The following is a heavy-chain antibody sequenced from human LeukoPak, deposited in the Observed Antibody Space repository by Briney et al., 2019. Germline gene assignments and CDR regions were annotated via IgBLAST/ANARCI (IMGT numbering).Heavy chain of an antibody. CDR2: ISDSGTGI. Sequence: PGGSLRLSCAASGFTFCSYEFNWVRQAPGKGLEWVSYISDSGTGIYYADSLKGRFTISRDNAKNSVYLQMNSLRDEDTAVYHCTRDTLNCGGDCYDYWGQGTLVTVSS. CDR3: TRDTLNCGGDCYDY. V-gene: IGHV3-48*03. CDR1: GFTFCSYE. D-gene: IGHD2-21*01. J-gene: IGHJ4*02.